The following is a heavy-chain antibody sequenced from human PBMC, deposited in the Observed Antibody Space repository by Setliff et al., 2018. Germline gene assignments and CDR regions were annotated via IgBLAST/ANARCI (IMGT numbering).Heavy chain of an antibody. Sequence: ASVKVSCKASGYSFSDFYMHWVRQVPGRGPEWMGSINPKSGVTRYVQKFQGRVTTARDTSISTAYMELNSLTSDDAAVYYCARDGFSWLNWLDPWGQGTQVTVSS. D-gene: IGHD6-13*01. V-gene: IGHV1-2*02. CDR2: INPKSGVT. CDR1: GYSFSDFY. J-gene: IGHJ5*02. CDR3: ARDGFSWLNWLDP.